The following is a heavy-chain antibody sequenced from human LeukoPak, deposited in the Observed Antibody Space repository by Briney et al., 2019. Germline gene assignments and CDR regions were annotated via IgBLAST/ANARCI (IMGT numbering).Heavy chain of an antibody. J-gene: IGHJ4*02. D-gene: IGHD7-27*01. CDR3: ARDPPGDLVDY. V-gene: IGHV1-2*04. CDR2: INPNSGGT. CDR1: GYTFTVYY. Sequence: ASVRVSFKASGYTFTVYYMHWVRQAPGQGLEWMGWINPNSGGTNYAQKFQGWVTMTRDTSISTAYMELSRLRSDDTAVYYCARDPPGDLVDYWGQGTLVTVSS.